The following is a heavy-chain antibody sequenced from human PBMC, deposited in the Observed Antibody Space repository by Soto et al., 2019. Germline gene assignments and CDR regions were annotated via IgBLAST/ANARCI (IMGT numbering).Heavy chain of an antibody. D-gene: IGHD5-12*01. CDR3: ARDSGSSGYEGGIDP. CDR2: INAGNGNT. V-gene: IGHV1-3*01. CDR1: GYSFTISV. J-gene: IGHJ5*02. Sequence: QVQLVQSGAEVKKPGASVKVSCKASGYSFTISVMHWVRQAPGQRLEWMGWINAGNGNTKYSQNFEGRVTITRDTTASTVYMERSSLRSEDTAVYYCARDSGSSGYEGGIDPWGQGTLVTVSS.